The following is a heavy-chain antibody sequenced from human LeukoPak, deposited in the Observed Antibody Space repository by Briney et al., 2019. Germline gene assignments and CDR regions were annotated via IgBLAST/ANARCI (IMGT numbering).Heavy chain of an antibody. D-gene: IGHD4-17*01. J-gene: IGHJ4*02. CDR3: ARCPQRHYGDYLPGLDY. CDR2: IYSGGST. V-gene: IGHV3-66*01. CDR1: GFTVSSNY. Sequence: PGGSLRLSCAASGFTVSSNYMSWVRQAPGKGLEWVSVIYSGGSTYYAASVKGRFTISRDNSKNTLYLQMNSLRAEDTAVYYCARCPQRHYGDYLPGLDYWGQGTLVTVSS.